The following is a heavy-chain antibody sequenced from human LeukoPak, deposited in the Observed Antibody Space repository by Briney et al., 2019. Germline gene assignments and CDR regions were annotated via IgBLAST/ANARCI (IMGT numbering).Heavy chain of an antibody. J-gene: IGHJ6*02. CDR3: ARGGYCSSTSCSTDYYYYYGMDV. D-gene: IGHD2-2*01. CDR1: AFSFSSYE. CDR2: ISSSGSTI. V-gene: IGHV3-48*03. Sequence: PGGSLRLSCAASAFSFSSYEMNWVRQAPGQGLEWVSHISSSGSTIYYADSVEGRFTISRDNAKNSLYLQMNSLRAEDTAVYYCARGGYCSSTSCSTDYYYYYGMDVWGQGTTVTVSS.